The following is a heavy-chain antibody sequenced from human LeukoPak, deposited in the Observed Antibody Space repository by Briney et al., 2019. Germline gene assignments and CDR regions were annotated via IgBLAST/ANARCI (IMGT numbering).Heavy chain of an antibody. V-gene: IGHV5-51*01. Sequence: GESLEISFKGSGYRFNSYWIGWVRPMPGKGLEWMGIIYPGDSDSRNSPSFQGQVTISADKSISTAYLQWSSLKASDTAMYYCARYPSGRGYYYGMDVWGQGTTVTVSS. CDR1: GYRFNSYW. D-gene: IGHD1-26*01. CDR3: ARYPSGRGYYYGMDV. J-gene: IGHJ6*02. CDR2: IYPGDSDS.